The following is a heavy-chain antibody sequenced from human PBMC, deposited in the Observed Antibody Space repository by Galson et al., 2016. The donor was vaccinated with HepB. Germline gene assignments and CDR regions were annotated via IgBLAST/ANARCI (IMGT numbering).Heavy chain of an antibody. CDR3: AKAVVWRSAWWFDP. CDR1: GFTFSSCS. V-gene: IGHV3-21*04. Sequence: SLRLSCAASGFTFSSCSMHWVRQAPGKGLEWVSSISTSSSYIYYADSVKGRFTISRDSSKNTLFLQMNSLRAEDTAVYYCAKAVVWRSAWWFDPRAQGTLVTVSS. CDR2: ISTSSSYI. J-gene: IGHJ5*02. D-gene: IGHD2-21*01.